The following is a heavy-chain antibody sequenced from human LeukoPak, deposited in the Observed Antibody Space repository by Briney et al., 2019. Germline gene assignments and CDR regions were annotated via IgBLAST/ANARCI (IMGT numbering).Heavy chain of an antibody. V-gene: IGHV4-59*08. CDR1: GGSISSYY. J-gene: IGHJ4*02. Sequence: PSETLSLTCTVSGGSISSYYWSWIRQPPGKGLEWIGYIYYSGSTNYNPSLKSRVTISVDTSKNQFSLKLSSVTAADTAVYYCARGFEGVVMGGDFDYWGQGTLVTVSS. CDR2: IYYSGST. D-gene: IGHD3-3*01. CDR3: ARGFEGVVMGGDFDY.